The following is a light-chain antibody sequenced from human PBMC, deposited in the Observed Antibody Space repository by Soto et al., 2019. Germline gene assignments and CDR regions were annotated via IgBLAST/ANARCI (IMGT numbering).Light chain of an antibody. J-gene: IGLJ3*02. Sequence: QSALTQPRSVSGSPGQSVTISCTGTSSDVGGYNFVSWYQQYPGKAPKLIIYDVHKRPSGVPDRFTGSKTGNTASLTISGLQAEDEADYYCCSYAGTYTLWVLGGGTKLTVL. CDR2: DVH. V-gene: IGLV2-11*01. CDR1: SSDVGGYNF. CDR3: CSYAGTYTLWV.